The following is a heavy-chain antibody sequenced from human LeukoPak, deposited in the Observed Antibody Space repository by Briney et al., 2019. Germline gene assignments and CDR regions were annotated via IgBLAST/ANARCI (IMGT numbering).Heavy chain of an antibody. CDR3: ARQKQWLAVYYFDY. D-gene: IGHD6-19*01. Sequence: GGSLRLSCAASGFTFSNYWMSWVRQAPGKGLEWVANIKQDGSEKYYVDSVKGRFTISRDNAKNSLYLQMNSLRAEDTAVYYCARQKQWLAVYYFDYWGQGTLVTVSS. CDR2: IKQDGSEK. J-gene: IGHJ4*02. V-gene: IGHV3-7*01. CDR1: GFTFSNYW.